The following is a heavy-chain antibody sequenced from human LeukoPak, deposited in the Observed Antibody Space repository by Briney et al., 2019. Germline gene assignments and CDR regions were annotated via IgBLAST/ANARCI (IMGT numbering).Heavy chain of an antibody. Sequence: GESLKISCKGSGYRFTTYWIGWVRQMPGKGLEWMGIIYPGDSDTRYSPSFQGQVTISADKSISTAYLQWSSLQASDTAMYYCARPGGAYCGGDCSRGGFDIWGQGTMVTVSS. D-gene: IGHD2-21*02. CDR1: GYRFTTYW. CDR2: IYPGDSDT. V-gene: IGHV5-51*01. CDR3: ARPGGAYCGGDCSRGGFDI. J-gene: IGHJ3*02.